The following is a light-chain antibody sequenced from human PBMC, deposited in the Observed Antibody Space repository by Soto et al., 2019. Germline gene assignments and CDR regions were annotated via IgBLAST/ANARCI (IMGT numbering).Light chain of an antibody. Sequence: DIQMTQSPSSLSASVGDRVTITCRASQGIRNDLGWYQQKPGKAPKLLIYAASSLQSGVPSRFSGSGSGTEFSLTITSLQPEDFATYYCQYLNGAPTITFGQGTRLEI. V-gene: IGKV1-17*01. CDR2: AAS. CDR1: QGIRND. J-gene: IGKJ5*01. CDR3: QYLNGAPTIT.